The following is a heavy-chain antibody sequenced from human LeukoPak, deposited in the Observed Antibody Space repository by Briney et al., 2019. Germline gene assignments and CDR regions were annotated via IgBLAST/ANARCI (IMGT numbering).Heavy chain of an antibody. D-gene: IGHD7-27*01. J-gene: IGHJ4*02. CDR1: GFTFSSYE. Sequence: GGSLRLSCAASGFTFSSYEMNWVRQAPGKGLEWVSGISWNSGSIGYADSVKGRFTISRDNAKNSLYLQMNSLRAEDTALYYCAKDSAWGTHYFDYWGQGTLVTVSS. CDR3: AKDSAWGTHYFDY. CDR2: ISWNSGSI. V-gene: IGHV3-9*01.